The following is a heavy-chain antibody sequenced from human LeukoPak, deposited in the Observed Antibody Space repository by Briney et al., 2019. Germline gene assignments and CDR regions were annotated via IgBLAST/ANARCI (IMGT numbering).Heavy chain of an antibody. V-gene: IGHV1-3*01. D-gene: IGHD5-18*01. Sequence: ASVKVSCKASGYTFTSYAMHWVRQAPAQNLEWIGWINPANGNTKYSRNFQGRVTITRDTSASVVYMELSSLTYEGTAVYFCARDGYDADGYLDYWGQGALVPVSS. CDR1: GYTFTSYA. CDR2: INPANGNT. CDR3: ARDGYDADGYLDY. J-gene: IGHJ4*02.